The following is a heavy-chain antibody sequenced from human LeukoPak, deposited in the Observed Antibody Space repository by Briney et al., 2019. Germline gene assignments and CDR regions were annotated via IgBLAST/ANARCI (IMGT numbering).Heavy chain of an antibody. CDR1: GFTVSSNY. V-gene: IGHV3-21*01. Sequence: GGSLRLSCAASGFTVSSNYVSWVRQAPGKGLEWVSSISSSSSYIYYADSVKGRFTISRDNAKNSLYLQMNSLRAEDTAVYYCARDLAYSSRTFDYWGQGTLVTVSS. CDR3: ARDLAYSSRTFDY. CDR2: ISSSSSYI. D-gene: IGHD6-13*01. J-gene: IGHJ4*02.